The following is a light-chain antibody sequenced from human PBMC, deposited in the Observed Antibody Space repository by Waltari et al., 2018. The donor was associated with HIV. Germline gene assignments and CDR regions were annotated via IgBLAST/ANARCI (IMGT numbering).Light chain of an antibody. V-gene: IGLV1-44*01. CDR1: SSNIGNTT. CDR3: AAWDDSLNGYV. Sequence: QSVLTPPPSASGTPGQRVTISCSGSSSNIGNTTVNWYQRLPGTAPKLLIYSNNQRPSGVPDRFSGSKSDTSASLAISGLQSEDEAHYYCAAWDDSLNGYVFGTGTKVTVL. J-gene: IGLJ1*01. CDR2: SNN.